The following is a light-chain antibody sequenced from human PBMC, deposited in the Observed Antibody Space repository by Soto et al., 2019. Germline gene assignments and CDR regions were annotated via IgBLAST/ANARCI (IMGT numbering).Light chain of an antibody. CDR3: QQYDVCPLT. J-gene: IGKJ2*01. Sequence: AIQMTQSPASLSASVGETVTFTCRASQAIRNNLGWYQQRPGKPPKLLIYGISTWPTGIPSRFSGSGSGTDFTLTISSLQSEDFALYYCQQYDVCPLTFGQGTKLDI. CDR2: GIS. V-gene: IGKV1-6*01. CDR1: QAIRNN.